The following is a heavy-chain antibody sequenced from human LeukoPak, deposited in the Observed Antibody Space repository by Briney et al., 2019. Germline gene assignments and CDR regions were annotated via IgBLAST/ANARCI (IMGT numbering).Heavy chain of an antibody. V-gene: IGHV4-31*03. CDR2: IYYSGST. CDR3: ARASGMVRGVTYMDV. Sequence: TSETLSLTCTVSGGSLSSGGYYWSWIRQHPGEGLEWIAYIYYSGSTYYNPSLKSRVTISVDTSKNQFSLKLSSVTAADTAVYYCARASGMVRGVTYMDVWGKGTTVTVSS. J-gene: IGHJ6*03. D-gene: IGHD3-10*01. CDR1: GGSLSSGGYY.